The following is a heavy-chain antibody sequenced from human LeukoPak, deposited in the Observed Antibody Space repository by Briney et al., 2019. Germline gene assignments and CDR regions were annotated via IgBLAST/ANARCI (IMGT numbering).Heavy chain of an antibody. Sequence: SETLSLTCTVSGGSISSYYWSWIRQPPGKGLEWIGFIYYTGSTNYNPSLKSRVTISVDTSKNQFSLKLSSVTAADTAVYYCARDQFYDFWSGYQYGGNWFDPWGQGTLVIVSS. CDR1: GGSISSYY. CDR3: ARDQFYDFWSGYQYGGNWFDP. J-gene: IGHJ5*02. D-gene: IGHD3-3*01. CDR2: IYYTGST. V-gene: IGHV4-59*12.